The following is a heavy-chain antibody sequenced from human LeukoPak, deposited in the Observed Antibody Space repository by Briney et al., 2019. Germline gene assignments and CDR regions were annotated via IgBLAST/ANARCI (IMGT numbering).Heavy chain of an antibody. CDR2: IYGSGGT. CDR1: GISINSHY. Sequence: SETLSLTCTVSGISINSHYLNWIRQPPGKGLEWIGHIYGSGGTNYNPSLKSRVTMSVDTSKRQFSLNLKSLTAADTAVYYCGSVYYDISTGYYATFDYWGQGALVTVSS. CDR3: GSVYYDISTGYYATFDY. D-gene: IGHD3-9*01. V-gene: IGHV4-4*09. J-gene: IGHJ4*02.